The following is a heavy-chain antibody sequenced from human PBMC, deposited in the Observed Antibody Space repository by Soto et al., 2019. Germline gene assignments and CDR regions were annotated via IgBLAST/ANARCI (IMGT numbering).Heavy chain of an antibody. CDR3: ASAVGIGY. J-gene: IGHJ4*02. V-gene: IGHV3-9*01. Sequence: AGGSLRLSCAASGFTFDGYAMHWVRQAPGKGLEWVSGISWNSGSLGYADSVKGRFTISRDNAKNSLYLQMNSLRPEDTALYYCASAVGIGYWGQGTLVTVSS. CDR2: ISWNSGSL. D-gene: IGHD6-13*01. CDR1: GFTFDGYA.